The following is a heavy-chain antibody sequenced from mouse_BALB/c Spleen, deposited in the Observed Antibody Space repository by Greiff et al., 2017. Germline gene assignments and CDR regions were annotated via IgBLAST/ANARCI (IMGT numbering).Heavy chain of an antibody. J-gene: IGHJ3*01. V-gene: IGHV1-54*01. Sequence: QVQLKESGAELVRPGTSVKVSCKASGYAFTNYLIEWVKQRPGQGLEWIGVINPGSGGTNYNEKFKGKATLTADKSSSTAYMQLSSLTSEDSAVYFCARSYYDGAWFAYWGQGTLVTVSA. D-gene: IGHD1-1*01. CDR2: INPGSGGT. CDR1: GYAFTNYL. CDR3: ARSYYDGAWFAY.